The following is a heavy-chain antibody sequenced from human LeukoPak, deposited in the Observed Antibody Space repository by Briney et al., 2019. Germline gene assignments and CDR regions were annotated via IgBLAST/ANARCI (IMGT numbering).Heavy chain of an antibody. CDR1: GFTFSSYS. CDR3: ARPREVGASTPDAFDI. Sequence: GGSLRLSCAASGFTFSSYSMNWVRQAPGKGLEWVSSISSSSYIYYADSVKGRFTISRDNAKNSLYLQMNSLRAEDTAVYYCARPREVGASTPDAFDIWGRGTMVTVSS. D-gene: IGHD1-26*01. CDR2: ISSSSYI. V-gene: IGHV3-21*01. J-gene: IGHJ3*02.